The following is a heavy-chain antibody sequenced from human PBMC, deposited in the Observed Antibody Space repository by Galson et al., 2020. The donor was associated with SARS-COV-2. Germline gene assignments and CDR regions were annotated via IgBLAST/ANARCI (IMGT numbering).Heavy chain of an antibody. CDR3: AKDSTGRYFDWLLDEYYYYGMDV. J-gene: IGHJ6*02. Sequence: VSAISGSGGSTYYADSVKGRFTISRDNSKNTLYLQMNSLRAEDTAVYYCAKDSTGRYFDWLLDEYYYYGMDVWGQGTTVTVSS. D-gene: IGHD3-9*01. CDR2: ISGSGGST. V-gene: IGHV3-23*01.